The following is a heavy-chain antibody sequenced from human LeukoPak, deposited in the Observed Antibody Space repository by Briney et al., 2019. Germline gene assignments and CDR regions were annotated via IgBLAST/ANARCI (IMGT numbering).Heavy chain of an antibody. CDR3: ARHMVLSPCDY. V-gene: IGHV3-30*02. CDR2: IRYDGNNK. CDR1: GFTFSFCA. J-gene: IGHJ4*02. D-gene: IGHD4/OR15-4a*01. Sequence: PGGSLRLSCAASGFTFSFCAMHWVRQAPGKGLEWVAFIRYDGNNKNYADSVKGRFTISRDNSRDTLYLQMNSLRAEDTAVYFCARHMVLSPCDYWGQGTLVTVSS.